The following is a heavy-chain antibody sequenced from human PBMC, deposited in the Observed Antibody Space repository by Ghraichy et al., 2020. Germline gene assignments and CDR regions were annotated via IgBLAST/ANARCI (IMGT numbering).Heavy chain of an antibody. CDR2: INQDGSDK. Sequence: GDSLNISCVASGFTFSTSWMSWVRQAPGKGLEWVANINQDGSDKYYVASVRGRFTISRDNAKNSLYLQMNSLRAEDTAVYYCARDPYHGSLDYWGQGTLVTVSS. CDR3: ARDPYHGSLDY. J-gene: IGHJ4*02. D-gene: IGHD2-2*01. V-gene: IGHV3-7*03. CDR1: GFTFSTSW.